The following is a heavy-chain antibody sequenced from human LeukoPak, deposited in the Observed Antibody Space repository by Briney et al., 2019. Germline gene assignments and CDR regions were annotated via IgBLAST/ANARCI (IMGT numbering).Heavy chain of an antibody. V-gene: IGHV3-11*06. CDR1: GFTFSDYY. CDR3: ARVGLLGSGSPVFDY. Sequence: GGSLRLSCAASGFTFSDYYMSWIRQAPGKGLEWVSYISSSSSYTNYADSVKGRFTISRDNAKNSLYLRMNSLRAEDTAVYYCARVGLLGSGSPVFDYWGQGTLVTVSS. J-gene: IGHJ4*02. CDR2: ISSSSSYT. D-gene: IGHD3-10*01.